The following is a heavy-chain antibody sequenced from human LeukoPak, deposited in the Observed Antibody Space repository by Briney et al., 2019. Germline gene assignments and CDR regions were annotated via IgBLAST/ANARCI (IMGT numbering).Heavy chain of an antibody. CDR1: GFTFDDYA. CDR2: ISWNSGSI. CDR3: AKDFGGSGSYYFEVGYFDY. D-gene: IGHD3-10*01. Sequence: GGSLRLSCAASGFTFDDYAMHWVRQAPGKGLEWVSGISWNSGSIGYADSVKGRFTISRDNAKNSLYLQMNSLRAEDTALYYCAKDFGGSGSYYFEVGYFDYWGQGTLVTVSS. J-gene: IGHJ4*02. V-gene: IGHV3-9*01.